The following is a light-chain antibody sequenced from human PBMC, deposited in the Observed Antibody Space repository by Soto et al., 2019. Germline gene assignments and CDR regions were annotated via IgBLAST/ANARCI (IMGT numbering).Light chain of an antibody. J-gene: IGKJ1*01. CDR3: QQYGTSPPT. CDR1: QSVSSSD. Sequence: EIVLTQSPATLSLSPGERATLSCRASQSVSSSDLAWYQQKPGQAPRLLISGASSRATGNPDRFSGSGSGTDFTLTISRLEPEDFAVFYCQQYGTSPPTFGQGTKWIS. CDR2: GAS. V-gene: IGKV3-20*01.